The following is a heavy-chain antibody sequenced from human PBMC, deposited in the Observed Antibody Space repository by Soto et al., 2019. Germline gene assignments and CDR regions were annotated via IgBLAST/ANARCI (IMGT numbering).Heavy chain of an antibody. J-gene: IGHJ4*02. CDR3: ASGYSYVARFDY. CDR1: GYSFTTYW. V-gene: IGHV5-51*01. D-gene: IGHD5-18*01. Sequence: GESLKISCKGSGYSFTTYWIGWVRQMPGKGLEWMGIIHPSDSDTRYSPSFQGQVTISVDKSITTAYLQWSSLKASDTAMYYCASGYSYVARFDYWGQGTLVTVSS. CDR2: IHPSDSDT.